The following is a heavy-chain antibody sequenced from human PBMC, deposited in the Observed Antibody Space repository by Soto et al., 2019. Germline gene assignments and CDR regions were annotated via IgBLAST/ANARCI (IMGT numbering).Heavy chain of an antibody. J-gene: IGHJ4*02. CDR1: GYTFTRFY. D-gene: IGHD3-16*01. CDR2: INPNEGTT. Sequence: QVQLVQSGAELKKPGASVKISCQASGYTFTRFYVDWVRQAPGQGLEWMGRINPNEGTTTYAQNFQGRLTVTRDTSTSTVYLDMSSLRSDDTAVYYCARGYGGVVFYFDHWGQGTLVTVSS. CDR3: ARGYGGVVFYFDH. V-gene: IGHV1-46*01.